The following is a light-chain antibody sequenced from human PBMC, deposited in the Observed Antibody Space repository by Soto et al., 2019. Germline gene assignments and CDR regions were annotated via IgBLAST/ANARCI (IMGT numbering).Light chain of an antibody. CDR2: DVS. J-gene: IGKJ5*01. CDR1: QSVSSY. V-gene: IGKV3-11*01. CDR3: SHYGTSVPYT. Sequence: EVVLTQSPVTLSLSPGERATLSCRASQSVSSYLAWYQQKPGQAPRLLIYDVSNRATGIPARFSGSGSGTDFTLTITRLEPEDFAVYYCSHYGTSVPYTFGQGTRLEIK.